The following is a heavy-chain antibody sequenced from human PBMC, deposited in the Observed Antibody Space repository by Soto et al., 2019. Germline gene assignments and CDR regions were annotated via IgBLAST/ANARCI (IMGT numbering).Heavy chain of an antibody. D-gene: IGHD6-6*01. Sequence: EVQLVESEGGLVQPGGSLRLSCAASGFTFSSYWMHWVRQAPGKGLVWVSRINGDGGTTNYADSVKGRFTISRDNAKNTLFLQMNRLRVEDAAVYYCARVGGSSWHWGQGTLVTVSS. J-gene: IGHJ4*02. V-gene: IGHV3-74*01. CDR3: ARVGGSSWH. CDR2: INGDGGTT. CDR1: GFTFSSYW.